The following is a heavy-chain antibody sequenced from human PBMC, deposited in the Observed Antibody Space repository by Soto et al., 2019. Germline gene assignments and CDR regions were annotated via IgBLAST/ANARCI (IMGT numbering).Heavy chain of an antibody. Sequence: SETLSLTCTVSGGSISNGTYHLSWIRHHPGKGLEWIGYIYYSGSTYYNPSLKSRVTMSLDISKSQFSLRLTSVTAADTAVYFCARYNAASGTYYFDYWGRGALVTRLL. CDR1: GGSISNGTYH. D-gene: IGHD6-13*01. CDR3: ARYNAASGTYYFDY. J-gene: IGHJ4*02. V-gene: IGHV4-31*03. CDR2: IYYSGST.